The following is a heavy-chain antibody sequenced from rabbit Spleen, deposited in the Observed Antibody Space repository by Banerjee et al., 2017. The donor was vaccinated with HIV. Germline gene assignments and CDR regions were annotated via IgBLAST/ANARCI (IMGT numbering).Heavy chain of an antibody. V-gene: IGHV1S40*01. CDR2: INAATGKP. J-gene: IGHJ6*01. D-gene: IGHD8-1*01. CDR3: ARDSGTSFSSYGMDL. CDR1: GVSFSSNHY. Sequence: QSLEESGGDLVKPGASLTLTCTASGVSFSSNHYMCWVRQAPGKGLEWIACINAATGKPVYATWAKGRFTISRTSSTTVTLQMTSLTAADTATYFCARDSGTSFSSYGMDLWGPGTLVTVS.